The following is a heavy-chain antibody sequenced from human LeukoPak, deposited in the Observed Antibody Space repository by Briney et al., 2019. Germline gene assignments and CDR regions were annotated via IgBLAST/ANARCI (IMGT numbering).Heavy chain of an antibody. V-gene: IGHV1-18*01. Sequence: ASVKVSCKASGYTFTNYGISWVRQAPGQGLEWMGWISIYNGNTDYAQKLRGRVTMTTDTSTSTAYLELRSLRSDDTAVYYCARITYDFWSGYYMPDDPWGQGTLVTVSS. CDR1: GYTFTNYG. CDR2: ISIYNGNT. D-gene: IGHD3-3*01. J-gene: IGHJ5*02. CDR3: ARITYDFWSGYYMPDDP.